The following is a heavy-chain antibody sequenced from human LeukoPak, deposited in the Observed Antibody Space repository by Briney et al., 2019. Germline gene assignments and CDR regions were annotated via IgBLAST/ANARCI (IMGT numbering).Heavy chain of an antibody. J-gene: IGHJ5*02. CDR2: ISSHSSTI. CDR1: GFIFRSYS. D-gene: IGHD3-10*01. Sequence: PGGSLRLSCAGSGFIFRSYSMNWVRQAPGKGLEWISYISSHSSTIYYADSVRGRFTISRDNDKNSVYLQMSSRRVEDTAVYYCARDGSAGSYLNWFDPWGQGTLVTVSS. V-gene: IGHV3-48*01. CDR3: ARDGSAGSYLNWFDP.